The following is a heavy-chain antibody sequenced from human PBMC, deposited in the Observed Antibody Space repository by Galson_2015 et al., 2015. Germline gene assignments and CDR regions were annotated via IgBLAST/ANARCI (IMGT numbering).Heavy chain of an antibody. Sequence: TLSLTCTVSGGSISSGDYYWSWIRQPPGKGLEWIGYIHYSGSTYYNPSLKSRVTISVDTSKNQFSLKLSSVTAADTAVYYCARFITLDCSSTSCYYDAFDIWGQGTMVTVSS. CDR2: IHYSGST. D-gene: IGHD2-2*01. V-gene: IGHV4-30-4*01. J-gene: IGHJ3*02. CDR1: GGSISSGDYY. CDR3: ARFITLDCSSTSCYYDAFDI.